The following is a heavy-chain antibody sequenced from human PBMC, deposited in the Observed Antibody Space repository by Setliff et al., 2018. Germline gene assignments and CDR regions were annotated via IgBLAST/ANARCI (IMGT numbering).Heavy chain of an antibody. CDR2: ISSSSYI. J-gene: IGHJ6*02. Sequence: CAASGFTFSSYSMNWVRQAPGKGLEWVSSISSSSYIYYADSVKGRFTISRDNTRNSLYLQMNSLRAEDTAVYYCARDDLNPSLLWFGEFSGSYYYYYGMDVWGQGTTVTVSS. V-gene: IGHV3-21*01. D-gene: IGHD3-10*01. CDR3: ARDDLNPSLLWFGEFSGSYYYYYGMDV. CDR1: GFTFSSYS.